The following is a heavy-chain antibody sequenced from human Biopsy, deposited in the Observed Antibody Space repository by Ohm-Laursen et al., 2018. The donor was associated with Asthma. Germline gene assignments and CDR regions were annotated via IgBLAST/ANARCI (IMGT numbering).Heavy chain of an antibody. CDR3: ARASYDILTGYYNYFDY. CDR2: IIPIFGTA. D-gene: IGHD3-9*01. V-gene: IGHV1-69*01. J-gene: IGHJ4*02. Sequence: SSVKVSCKASGDTFSSYTISWVRQAPGQGLEWMGGIIPIFGTANYAQKFQGRVTITADESTSTAYMELSSLRSEDTAVYYCARASYDILTGYYNYFDYWGQGTLVTVSS. CDR1: GDTFSSYT.